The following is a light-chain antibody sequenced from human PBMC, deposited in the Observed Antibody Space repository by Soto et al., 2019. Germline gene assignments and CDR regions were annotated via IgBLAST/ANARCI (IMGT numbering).Light chain of an antibody. J-gene: IGLJ3*02. CDR2: DVS. V-gene: IGLV2-11*01. CDR3: CSYAGTYTWV. Sequence: QSALTQPRSVSGSPGQSVTISCTGTSSDVGGSNYVSWYQQHPGKAPKLMIYDVSKRPSGVPDRFSGSKSGNTASLTIPGLQAEDEADYSCCSYAGTYTWVFGGGTKLTVL. CDR1: SSDVGGSNY.